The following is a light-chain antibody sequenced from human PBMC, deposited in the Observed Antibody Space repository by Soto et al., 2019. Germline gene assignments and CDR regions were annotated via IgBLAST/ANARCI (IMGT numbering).Light chain of an antibody. CDR1: KLGNKY. V-gene: IGLV3-1*01. Sequence: SYELTQPPSVSVSPGQTASITCSGHKLGNKYACWYQRKPGQSPVLVIYQDIKRPSGIPERFSGSNSGNTATLTISGTQAMDEADYYCQARDSSTVVFGGGTKLTVL. CDR2: QDI. J-gene: IGLJ2*01. CDR3: QARDSSTVV.